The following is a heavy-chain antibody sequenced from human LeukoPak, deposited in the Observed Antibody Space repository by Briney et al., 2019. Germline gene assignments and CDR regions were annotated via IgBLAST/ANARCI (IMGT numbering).Heavy chain of an antibody. Sequence: SVKVSCKASGLTFTSSAMQWVRQARGQRLEWIGWIVVGSGNTNYAQKFQERVTITRDMSTSTAYMELSSLRSEDTAVYYCTADSPPHWGQGTLVTVSS. CDR1: GLTFTSSA. V-gene: IGHV1-58*02. CDR2: IVVGSGNT. CDR3: TADSPPH. J-gene: IGHJ4*02.